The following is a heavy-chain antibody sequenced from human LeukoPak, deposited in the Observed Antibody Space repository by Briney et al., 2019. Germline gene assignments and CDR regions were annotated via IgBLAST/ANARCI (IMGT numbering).Heavy chain of an antibody. Sequence: GGSLRLSCAASGFTFSSYWMHWVRQAPGKGLVWVSRINSDGSSTNYADSVKGRFTISRDNAKNTLYLQMNSLRAEDTAVNYCARPDGRDGHTIWGQGTLVTVSS. CDR1: GFTFSSYW. J-gene: IGHJ4*02. V-gene: IGHV3-74*01. CDR2: INSDGSST. CDR3: ARPDGRDGHTI. D-gene: IGHD5-24*01.